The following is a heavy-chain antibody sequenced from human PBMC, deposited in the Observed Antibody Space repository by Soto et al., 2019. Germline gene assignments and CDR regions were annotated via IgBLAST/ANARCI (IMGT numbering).Heavy chain of an antibody. CDR3: ARPRSSSWYVASAGYYLDY. CDR2: IYPGDSNT. CDR1: GYSFTSYW. V-gene: IGHV5-51*01. D-gene: IGHD6-13*01. Sequence: PGESLKISCKGSGYSFTSYWIGWVRQMPGKGLEWMGIIYPGDSNTRYSPSFQGQVTISADKSISTAYLQWSSLKASDTAMYYCARPRSSSWYVASAGYYLDYWGQGTLVIVSS. J-gene: IGHJ4*02.